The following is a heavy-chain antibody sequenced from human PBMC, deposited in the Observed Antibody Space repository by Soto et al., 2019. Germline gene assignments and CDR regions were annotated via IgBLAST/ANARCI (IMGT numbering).Heavy chain of an antibody. Sequence: AASVKVSCKASGYTFTSYAMHWVRQAPGQRLEWMGWINAGNGNTKYSQKFQGRVTITRDTSASTAYMELSSLRSEDTAVYYCARGPHATNWFLDYWGQGTLVTVSS. V-gene: IGHV1-3*01. CDR3: ARGPHATNWFLDY. D-gene: IGHD3-9*01. CDR1: GYTFTSYA. CDR2: INAGNGNT. J-gene: IGHJ4*02.